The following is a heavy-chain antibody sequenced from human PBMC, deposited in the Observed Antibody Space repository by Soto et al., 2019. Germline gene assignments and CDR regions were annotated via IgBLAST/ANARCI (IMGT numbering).Heavy chain of an antibody. CDR3: TRAGRITGNYYYYYGMDV. Sequence: GGSLRLSCTASGFTFGDYAMSWFRQAPGKGLEWVGFIRSKAYGGTTEYAASVKGRFTISRDDSKSIAYLQMNSLKTEDTAVYYCTRAGRITGNYYYYYGMDVWGQGTTVTVSS. CDR1: GFTFGDYA. J-gene: IGHJ6*02. CDR2: IRSKAYGGTT. D-gene: IGHD1-20*01. V-gene: IGHV3-49*03.